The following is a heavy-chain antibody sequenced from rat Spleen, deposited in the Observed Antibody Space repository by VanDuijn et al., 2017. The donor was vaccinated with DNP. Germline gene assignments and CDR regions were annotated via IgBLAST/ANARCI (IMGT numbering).Heavy chain of an antibody. CDR1: GFSLTSYG. J-gene: IGHJ4*01. CDR3: AAIGAMDA. D-gene: IGHD1-2*01. CDR2: LWGDGST. V-gene: IGHV2-77*01. Sequence: QVQMKETGPGLVQTTQTLSVTCTVSGFSLTSYGVHWVRQAPGKGLEWTGILWGDGSTNYNSALKSRLSISRDTSKSQVFLTMNSLQTDDTAVYYCAAIGAMDAWGQGTSVTVSS.